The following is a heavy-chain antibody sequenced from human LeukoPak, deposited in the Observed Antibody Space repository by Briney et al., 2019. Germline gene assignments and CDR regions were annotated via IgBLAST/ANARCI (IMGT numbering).Heavy chain of an antibody. CDR2: INPNSGGT. CDR1: GYTFTGYY. CDR3: ARGLNLSCSSTSCYGYNWFDP. Sequence: ASVKVSCKASGYTFTGYYMHWVRQAPGQGLEWMGWINPNSGGTNYAQKFQGRVTMTRDTSISTAYMELSRLRSDDTAVYYCARGLNLSCSSTSCYGYNWFDPWGQGTLVTVSS. V-gene: IGHV1-2*02. J-gene: IGHJ5*02. D-gene: IGHD2-2*01.